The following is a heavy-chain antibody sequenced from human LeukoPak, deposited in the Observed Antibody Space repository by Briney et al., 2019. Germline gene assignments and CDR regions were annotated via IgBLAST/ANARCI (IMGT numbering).Heavy chain of an antibody. D-gene: IGHD1-14*01. CDR2: IKQDGSEK. Sequence: PGGSLRLSCAASGFIFTNYFMSWVCQAPGTGLEWVANIKQDGSEKYYVDSVKGRFTISRDNAKNSLYLQMNSLRVEDTAVYYCARKTGDCWGQGTLVIVSS. V-gene: IGHV3-7*01. J-gene: IGHJ4*02. CDR1: GFIFTNYF. CDR3: ARKTGDC.